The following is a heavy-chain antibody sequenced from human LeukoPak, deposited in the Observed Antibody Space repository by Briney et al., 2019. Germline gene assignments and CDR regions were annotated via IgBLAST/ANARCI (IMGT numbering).Heavy chain of an antibody. Sequence: SETLSLTCTVSGGSISSYYWSWIRQPPGQGLEWIGEINHSGNTNYDPSLKSRVTMSIDTSKSQFSLKLTSVTAADTAVYYCARSYYYVDFWAQGARVTVSS. CDR3: ARSYYYVDF. CDR1: GGSISSYY. V-gene: IGHV4-34*01. J-gene: IGHJ4*02. D-gene: IGHD3-10*01. CDR2: INHSGNT.